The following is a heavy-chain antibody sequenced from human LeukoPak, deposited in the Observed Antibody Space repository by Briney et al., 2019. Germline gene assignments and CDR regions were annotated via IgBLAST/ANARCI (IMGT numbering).Heavy chain of an antibody. CDR2: IYYSGST. D-gene: IGHD5-24*01. CDR3: ARGRDGYNYELDY. CDR1: GGSISSYY. V-gene: IGHV4-59*01. Sequence: PSETLSLTCTVSGGSISSYYWSWIRQPPGKGLEWIGYIYYSGSTNYNPSLKRRVTISVDTSKNQFSLKLSSVTAADTAVYYCARGRDGYNYELDYWGQGTLVTVSS. J-gene: IGHJ4*02.